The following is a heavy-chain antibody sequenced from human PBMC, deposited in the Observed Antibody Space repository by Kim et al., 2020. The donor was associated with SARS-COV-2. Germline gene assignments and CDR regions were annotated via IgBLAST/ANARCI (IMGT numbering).Heavy chain of an antibody. CDR3: ARFRELVGYYGMDV. V-gene: IGHV1-2*02. Sequence: AQKFEGRVTMTRDTSISTAYMELSRLRSDDTAVYYCARFRELVGYYGMDVWGQGTTVTVSS. D-gene: IGHD2-15*01. J-gene: IGHJ6*02.